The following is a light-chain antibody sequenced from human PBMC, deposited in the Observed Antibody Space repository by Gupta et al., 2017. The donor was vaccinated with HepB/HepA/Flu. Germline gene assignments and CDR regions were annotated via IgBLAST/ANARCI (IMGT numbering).Light chain of an antibody. Sequence: DIVMTQSPATLSVSPGERATLSCRTSQSVSNNLAWYQQKPGQAPRLLIYGASTRTTGIPARFSGAGSGTQFTLTISSLQSEDFAVYYCQQYNNCPRTFGQGTQLEIK. J-gene: IGKJ5*01. CDR1: QSVSNN. V-gene: IGKV3-15*01. CDR2: GAS. CDR3: QQYNNCPRT.